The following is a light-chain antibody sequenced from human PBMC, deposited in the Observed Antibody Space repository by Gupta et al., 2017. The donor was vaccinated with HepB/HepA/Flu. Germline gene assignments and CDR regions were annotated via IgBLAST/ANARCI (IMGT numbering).Light chain of an antibody. Sequence: AFRLTPSPSSISASTGDPLPIPCRASQDISYFLAWYQQKPGKAPNLRIFSTSTLQNGGPSRFSGGGSGTDFTLTITSLQSEEFATYYGQQYYKYPLIFGRGTKVDIK. V-gene: IGKV1-8*01. CDR2: STS. J-gene: IGKJ4*01. CDR1: QDISYF. CDR3: QQYYKYPLI.